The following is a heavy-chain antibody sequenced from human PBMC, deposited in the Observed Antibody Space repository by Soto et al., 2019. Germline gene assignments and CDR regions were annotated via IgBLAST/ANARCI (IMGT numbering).Heavy chain of an antibody. Sequence: QVQLQESGPGLVKPSGTLSLTCAVSGGSISSSNWWSWVRQPPGKGLEWIGEIYHSGSTNYNPSLQSRASISVDKSKNQFPLTLSSVTAADTAVYYCARGRGSSWYFEGIWLDPWGQGTLVTVSS. CDR1: GGSISSSNW. D-gene: IGHD6-13*01. CDR2: IYHSGST. J-gene: IGHJ5*02. CDR3: ARGRGSSWYFEGIWLDP. V-gene: IGHV4-4*02.